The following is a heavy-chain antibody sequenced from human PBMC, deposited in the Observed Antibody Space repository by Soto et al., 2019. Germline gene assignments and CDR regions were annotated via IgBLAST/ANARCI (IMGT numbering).Heavy chain of an antibody. CDR3: ARGVVVVVAADTGVDY. J-gene: IGHJ4*02. Sequence: PGGSLRLSCAASGFTFSSYGMHWVRQAPGKGLEWVAVIWYDGSNKYYADSVKGRFTISRDNSKNTLYLQMNSLRAEDTAVYYCARGVVVVVAADTGVDYWGQGTLVTV. V-gene: IGHV3-33*01. D-gene: IGHD2-15*01. CDR2: IWYDGSNK. CDR1: GFTFSSYG.